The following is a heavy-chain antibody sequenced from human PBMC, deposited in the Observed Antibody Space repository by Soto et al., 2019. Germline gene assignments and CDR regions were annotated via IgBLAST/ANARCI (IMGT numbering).Heavy chain of an antibody. J-gene: IGHJ4*02. CDR1: GGSVSSGSYY. Sequence: WETLSLTCTVSGGSVSSGSYYWSWLRQPPGKGLEWIGYIYYSGSTNYNPSLKSRVTISVDTSKNQFSLKLSSVTAADTAVYYCAREGYGYSYGYWYYFDYWGQGTLVTVSS. D-gene: IGHD5-18*01. CDR2: IYYSGST. V-gene: IGHV4-61*01. CDR3: AREGYGYSYGYWYYFDY.